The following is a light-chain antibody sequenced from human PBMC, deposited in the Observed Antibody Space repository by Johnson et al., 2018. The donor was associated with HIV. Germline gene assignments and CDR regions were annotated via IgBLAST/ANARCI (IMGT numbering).Light chain of an antibody. CDR3: GTWDNSLSTGAV. CDR2: ENN. J-gene: IGLJ1*01. Sequence: QSVLTQPPSVSAAPGQKVTISCSGTKSNIGNNYVSWYQQFPGTAPKLLIYENNKRSSGIPDRFSGSKSGTSATLGIAGLQTGDEADYYCGTWDNSLSTGAVFGTGTKGSVL. V-gene: IGLV1-51*02. CDR1: KSNIGNNY.